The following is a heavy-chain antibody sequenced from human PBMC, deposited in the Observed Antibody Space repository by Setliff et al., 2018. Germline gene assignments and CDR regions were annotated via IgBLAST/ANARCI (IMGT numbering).Heavy chain of an antibody. J-gene: IGHJ4*02. CDR3: TTYYDILTGYHWIDH. Sequence: GGSLILSCAASGFSFSNTWMNWVRQAPGKGLEWVGRIKSITDGGTTDYAAPVKVRFTISRDDSKTTLYLQMNSLKTEDTALYYCTTYYDILTGYHWIDHWGQGTLVTVSS. V-gene: IGHV3-15*01. CDR1: GFSFSNTW. CDR2: IKSITDGGTT. D-gene: IGHD3-9*01.